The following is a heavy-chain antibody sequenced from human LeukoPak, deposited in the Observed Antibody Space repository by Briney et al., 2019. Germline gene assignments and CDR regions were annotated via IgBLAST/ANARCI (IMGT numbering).Heavy chain of an antibody. Sequence: SETLSLTCTVSGGSISSSSYYWGWIRQPPGKGLEWIGSIYYSGSTYYNPSLKSRVTISVDTSKNQFSLKLSSVTAADTAVYYCAREDFSDGYSSRWGQGTLVTVSS. J-gene: IGHJ4*02. CDR2: IYYSGST. CDR3: AREDFSDGYSSR. CDR1: GGSISSSSYY. D-gene: IGHD6-13*01. V-gene: IGHV4-39*07.